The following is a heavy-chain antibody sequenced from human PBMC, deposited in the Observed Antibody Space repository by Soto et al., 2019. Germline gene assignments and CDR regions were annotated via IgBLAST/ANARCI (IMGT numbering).Heavy chain of an antibody. CDR3: AKGMVVLNYYYYGMDV. CDR1: GFTFSSYA. D-gene: IGHD2-8*01. Sequence: GGSLRLSCAASGFTFSSYAMSWVRQAPGKGLEWVSAISGSGGSTYYADSVKGRFTISRDNSKNTLYLQMNSLRAEDTAVYYCAKGMVVLNYYYYGMDVWGQGTTVTVSS. CDR2: ISGSGGST. V-gene: IGHV3-23*01. J-gene: IGHJ6*02.